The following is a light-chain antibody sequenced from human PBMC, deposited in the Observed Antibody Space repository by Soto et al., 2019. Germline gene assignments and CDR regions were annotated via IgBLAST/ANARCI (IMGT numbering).Light chain of an antibody. J-gene: IGKJ5*01. CDR2: DAS. Sequence: EIVMTQSPATLSLYPGERATLSCRASQSVGKYLVWYQQKPGQAPRLLIYDASNRATGIPARFSGSGSGTDFTLTISSLEPEDFAVYYCQQRSNWPPRITFGQRTRPEIK. CDR3: QQRSNWPPRIT. CDR1: QSVGKY. V-gene: IGKV3-11*01.